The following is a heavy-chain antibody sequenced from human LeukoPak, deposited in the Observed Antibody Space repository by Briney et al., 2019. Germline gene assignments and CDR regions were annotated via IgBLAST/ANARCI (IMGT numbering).Heavy chain of an antibody. D-gene: IGHD2-8*01. V-gene: IGHV3-30*18. CDR2: ISFDASNK. Sequence: GRSLRLSCAASGFTFSSYAMHWVRQAPGKGLEWVAAISFDASNKYHADPVKGRFTISRDNSKNMLYVQMNSLRAEDTAVYYCGKGPGVYAMGALDYWGQGILVSVSS. J-gene: IGHJ4*02. CDR3: GKGPGVYAMGALDY. CDR1: GFTFSSYA.